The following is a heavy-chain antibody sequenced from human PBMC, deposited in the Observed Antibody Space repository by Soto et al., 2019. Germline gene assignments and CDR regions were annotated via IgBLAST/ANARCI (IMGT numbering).Heavy chain of an antibody. D-gene: IGHD4-17*01. V-gene: IGHV3-48*01. Sequence: GGSLRLSCAASGFTFSSYSMNWVRQAPGKGLEWVSYISSSSSTIYYADSVKGRFTISRDNAKNSLYLQMNSLRAEDTAVYYCARDRDYAFDYWGQGTLVTVSS. CDR1: GFTFSSYS. CDR3: ARDRDYAFDY. CDR2: ISSSSSTI. J-gene: IGHJ4*02.